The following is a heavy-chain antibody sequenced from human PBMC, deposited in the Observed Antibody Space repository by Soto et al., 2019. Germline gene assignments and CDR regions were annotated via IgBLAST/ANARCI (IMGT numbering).Heavy chain of an antibody. J-gene: IGHJ6*02. CDR2: ITDSGGST. CDR3: ARVMRYSSSPPGYYYYGMDV. CDR1: GFTFNNYG. V-gene: IGHV3-23*01. D-gene: IGHD6-6*01. Sequence: EVQLLESGGGLVQPGGSLRLSCAASGFTFNNYGMSWVRQAPGKGLEWVSAITDSGGSTYYADSVKGRFTISRDNSKNTVYLQMNSLRAEDTAVYYCARVMRYSSSPPGYYYYGMDVWGQGTTVTVSS.